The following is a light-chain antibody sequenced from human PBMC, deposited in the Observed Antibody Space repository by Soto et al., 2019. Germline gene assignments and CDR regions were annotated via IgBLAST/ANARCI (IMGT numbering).Light chain of an antibody. CDR1: QSISDW. CDR2: KAA. J-gene: IGKJ1*01. CDR3: QQYNSYSET. Sequence: DIPMTQSPSTLSASVGDRVTITCRASQSISDWLAWYQQKPGKAPKLLIYKAASIESGVPSRFSGSGSGTEFTLTISSLQPDDFATYYCQQYNSYSETFGQGTKVEVK. V-gene: IGKV1-5*03.